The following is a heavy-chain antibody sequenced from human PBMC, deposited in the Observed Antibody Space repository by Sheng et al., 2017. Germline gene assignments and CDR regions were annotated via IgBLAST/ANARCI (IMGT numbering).Heavy chain of an antibody. D-gene: IGHD6-13*01. CDR2: ISYDGSNK. V-gene: IGHV3-30-3*01. CDR1: GFTFSSYA. J-gene: IGHJ6*03. Sequence: QVQLVESGGGVVQPSGFTFSSYAMHWVRQAPGKGLEWVAVISYDGSNKYYADSVKGRFTISRDNSKNTLYLQMNSLRAEDTAVYYCARDHIAGSSWPQDYYYMDVWGKGTTVTVSS. CDR3: ARDHIAGSSWPQDYYYMDV.